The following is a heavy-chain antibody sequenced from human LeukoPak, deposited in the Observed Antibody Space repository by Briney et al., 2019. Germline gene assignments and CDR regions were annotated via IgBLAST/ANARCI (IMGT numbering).Heavy chain of an antibody. Sequence: GGSLRLSCAASGFTFSSYAMHWVRQAPGKGLEWVAVISYDGSNKYYADSVKGRFTISRDNSKNTLYLQMNSLRAEGTAVYYCARDHIGAYDFWSGYSFDYWGQGTLVTVSS. D-gene: IGHD3-3*01. CDR3: ARDHIGAYDFWSGYSFDY. V-gene: IGHV3-30-3*01. CDR2: ISYDGSNK. CDR1: GFTFSSYA. J-gene: IGHJ4*02.